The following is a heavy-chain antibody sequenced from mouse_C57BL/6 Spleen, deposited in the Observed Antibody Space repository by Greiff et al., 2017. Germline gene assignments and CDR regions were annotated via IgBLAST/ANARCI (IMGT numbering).Heavy chain of an antibody. J-gene: IGHJ1*03. CDR2: IWSGGST. CDR1: GFSLTSYG. D-gene: IGHD1-1*01. V-gene: IGHV2-2*01. Sequence: VMLVESGPGLVQPSQSLSITCTVSGFSLTSYGVHWVRQSPGKGLEWLGVIWSGGSTDYNAAFISRLSIRKDNSKSQVFFKMNSLQADDTAIYYCARNDYYGSSYGYFDVWGTGTTVTVSS. CDR3: ARNDYYGSSYGYFDV.